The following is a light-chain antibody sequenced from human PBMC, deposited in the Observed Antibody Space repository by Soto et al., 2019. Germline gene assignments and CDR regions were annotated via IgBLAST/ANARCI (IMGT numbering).Light chain of an antibody. J-gene: IGKJ4*01. CDR3: LQHNSYPPT. CDR2: AAS. CDR1: QGIRND. Sequence: DIQMTQSPSSLSASVGDRVTITCRAIQGIRNDLGWYQQISGKAPKRLIYAASSLQSGVPSRFSGSGSGTEFTLTISSLQPEDFATYYCLQHNSYPPTFGGGTKVEIK. V-gene: IGKV1-17*01.